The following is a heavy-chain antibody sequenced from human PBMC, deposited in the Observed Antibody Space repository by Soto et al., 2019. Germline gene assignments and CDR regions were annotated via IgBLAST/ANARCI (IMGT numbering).Heavy chain of an antibody. CDR1: GGPSSSSSYC. D-gene: IGHD1-20*01. CDR2: IYYSGST. J-gene: IGHJ5*02. V-gene: IGHV4-39*01. Sequence: PLETLPLTCTVSGGPSSSSSYCWGWIRQPPGKGLEWIGSIYYSGSTYYNPSLKSRVTISVDTSKNQFSLKLSSVTAADTAVYYCARQVRRLTGTLRSYNWFDPWGQGTLVTVSS. CDR3: ARQVRRLTGTLRSYNWFDP.